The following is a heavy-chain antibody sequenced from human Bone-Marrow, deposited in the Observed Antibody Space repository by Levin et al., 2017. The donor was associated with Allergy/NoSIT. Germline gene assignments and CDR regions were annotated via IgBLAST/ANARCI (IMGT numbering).Heavy chain of an antibody. V-gene: IGHV3-11*01. Sequence: LSLTCAASGFTFSDYYMSWIRQAPGKGLEWVSYISSSGSTIYYADSVKGRFTISRDNAKNSLYLQMNSLRAEDTAVYYCARGGKYYYGSGSYYQGVFDYWGQGTLVTVSS. J-gene: IGHJ4*02. CDR2: ISSSGSTI. CDR1: GFTFSDYY. D-gene: IGHD3-10*01. CDR3: ARGGKYYYGSGSYYQGVFDY.